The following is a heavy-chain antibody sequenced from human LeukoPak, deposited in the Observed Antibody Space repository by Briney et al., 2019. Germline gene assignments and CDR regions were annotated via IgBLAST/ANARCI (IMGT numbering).Heavy chain of an antibody. CDR2: ISGSGGST. CDR3: AKPALLWFGVVGGYMDV. Sequence: PGGSLRLTCAASGFTFSSYGMSWVRQAPGKGLEWVSAISGSGGSTYYADSVKGRFTISRDNSKNTLYLQMNSLRAEDTAVYYCAKPALLWFGVVGGYMDVWGKGTTVTISS. D-gene: IGHD3-10*01. CDR1: GFTFSSYG. V-gene: IGHV3-23*01. J-gene: IGHJ6*03.